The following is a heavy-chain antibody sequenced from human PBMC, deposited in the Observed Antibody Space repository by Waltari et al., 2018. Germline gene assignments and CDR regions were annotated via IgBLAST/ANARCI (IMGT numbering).Heavy chain of an antibody. V-gene: IGHV3-30*02. Sequence: QVQLVESGGGVVQPGGSLRLSCAASGFTFSNYGIHWVRQVPGKGLEWVAIIWADENNKHYADSVQGRFTISRDNSKNTVFLQMDRLTTDDTAVYYCAKGPDSSGYFSTWLDPWGQGILVTVSS. CDR2: IWADENNK. J-gene: IGHJ5*02. D-gene: IGHD3-22*01. CDR1: GFTFSNYG. CDR3: AKGPDSSGYFSTWLDP.